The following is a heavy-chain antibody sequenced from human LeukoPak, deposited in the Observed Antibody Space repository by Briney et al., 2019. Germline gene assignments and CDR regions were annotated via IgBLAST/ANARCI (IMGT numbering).Heavy chain of an antibody. V-gene: IGHV3-7*05. Sequence: AGGSLRLSCAASGFNFNTYEMNWVRQAPGKGLEWVAKIKQDGSEKYYVDSVKGRFTISRDNAKNSLYLQMNSLGAEDTAVYYCARRGTSSSWAHFDYWGQGTLVTVSS. CDR3: ARRGTSSSWAHFDY. D-gene: IGHD6-13*01. CDR1: GFNFNTYE. J-gene: IGHJ4*02. CDR2: IKQDGSEK.